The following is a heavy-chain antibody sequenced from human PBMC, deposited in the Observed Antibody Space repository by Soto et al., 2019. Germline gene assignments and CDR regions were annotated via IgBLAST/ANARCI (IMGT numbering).Heavy chain of an antibody. CDR2: IYTDDST. CDR1: GFTVSSNY. CDR3: AKDLGYSTGWEPFDY. D-gene: IGHD6-19*01. V-gene: IGHV3-53*01. J-gene: IGHJ4*02. Sequence: PGGSLRLSCAASGFTVSSNYMSWVRQAPGKGLEWLSVIYTDDSTYYADSVKGRFTISRHNSKNTLYLQMNSLRAEDTAVYYCAKDLGYSTGWEPFDYWGQGTLVTVSS.